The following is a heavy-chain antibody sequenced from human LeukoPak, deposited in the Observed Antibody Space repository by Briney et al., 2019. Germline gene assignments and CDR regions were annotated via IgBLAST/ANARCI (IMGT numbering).Heavy chain of an antibody. Sequence: GSLRLSCAASGFTVSSNYMSWVRQAPGKGLEWVSVIYSGGSTYYADSVKGRFTISRDNSKDTLYLQMNSLRAEDTAVYYCAKGEHYDILTGYIDYWGQGTLVTVSS. J-gene: IGHJ4*02. CDR1: GFTVSSNY. V-gene: IGHV3-53*01. D-gene: IGHD3-9*01. CDR3: AKGEHYDILTGYIDY. CDR2: IYSGGST.